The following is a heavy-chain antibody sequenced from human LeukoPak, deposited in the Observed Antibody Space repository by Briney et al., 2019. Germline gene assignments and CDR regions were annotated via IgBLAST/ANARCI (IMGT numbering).Heavy chain of an antibody. CDR1: GSSFTDYF. D-gene: IGHD3-22*01. CDR2: INPNSDGT. CDR3: ARDYYDSSGFGAFDI. V-gene: IGHV1-2*02. Sequence: EASVKVSCKASGSSFTDYFIHWVRQAPGQGLEWMGWINPNSDGTNYAQKFQGRVTMTRDTSISTAYMELSRLRSDDTAVYYCARDYYDSSGFGAFDIWGQGTMVTVSS. J-gene: IGHJ3*02.